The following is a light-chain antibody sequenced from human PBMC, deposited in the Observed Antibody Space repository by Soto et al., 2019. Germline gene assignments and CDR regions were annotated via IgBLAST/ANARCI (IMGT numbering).Light chain of an antibody. CDR2: DNN. J-gene: IGLJ2*01. Sequence: QSVLTQPPSVSAAPGQKVTISCSGSSSNIGNNYVSWYQQLPGTAPKLLIYDNNKRPSGIPDRFSGSKSGTSGTLDITGLQTGDEADYYCATWDGSLPPEVFGGGTKVTVL. V-gene: IGLV1-51*01. CDR1: SSNIGNNY. CDR3: ATWDGSLPPEV.